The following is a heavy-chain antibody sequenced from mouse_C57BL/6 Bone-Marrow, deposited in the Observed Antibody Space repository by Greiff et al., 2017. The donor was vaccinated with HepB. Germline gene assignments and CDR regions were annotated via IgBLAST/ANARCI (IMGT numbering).Heavy chain of an antibody. CDR3: ASGAAQALIDY. D-gene: IGHD3-2*02. V-gene: IGHV1-19*01. J-gene: IGHJ2*01. Sequence: EVQLQQSGPVLVKPGASVKMSCKASGYTFTDYYMNWVKQSHGKSLEWIGVINPYNGGTSYNQKFKGKATLTVDKSSSTAYMELNSLTSEDSAVYDCASGAAQALIDYWGQGTTLTVSS. CDR2: INPYNGGT. CDR1: GYTFTDYY.